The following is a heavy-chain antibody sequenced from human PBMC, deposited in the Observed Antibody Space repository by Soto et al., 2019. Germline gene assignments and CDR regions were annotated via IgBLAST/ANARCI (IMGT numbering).Heavy chain of an antibody. Sequence: GESLKISCKGSGYSFTSYWIGWVRQMPGKGLEWMGIIYPGDSDTRYSPSFQGQVTISADKSISTAYLQWSSLKASDTAMYYCASQEMATKNVDAFDIWGQGTTVTAS. CDR2: IYPGDSDT. D-gene: IGHD5-12*01. CDR1: GYSFTSYW. V-gene: IGHV5-51*01. CDR3: ASQEMATKNVDAFDI. J-gene: IGHJ3*02.